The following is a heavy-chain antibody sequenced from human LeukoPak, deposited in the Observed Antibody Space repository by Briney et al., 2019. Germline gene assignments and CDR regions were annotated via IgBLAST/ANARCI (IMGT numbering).Heavy chain of an antibody. CDR1: GYTFTIYG. J-gene: IGHJ4*02. D-gene: IGHD4-23*01. CDR2: ISGFNGNT. CDR3: ARGDYGGPSDY. Sequence: ASVKVSCKASGYTFTIYGIGWVRQAPGQGLEWMGWISGFNGNTNYAQKVQGRISMTTDTSTTTAYMELRCLRSDDTAVYYCARGDYGGPSDYWGQGTLVTVSS. V-gene: IGHV1-18*01.